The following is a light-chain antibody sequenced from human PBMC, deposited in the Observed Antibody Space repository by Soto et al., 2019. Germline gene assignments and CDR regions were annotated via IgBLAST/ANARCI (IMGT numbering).Light chain of an antibody. CDR2: GAY. V-gene: IGKV3-15*01. CDR3: QQYDNWPPLT. J-gene: IGKJ4*01. CDR1: QSVSSN. Sequence: MVMTHCPATLSLSPGERATLSCSASQSVSSNLAWYQQKPGQAPRLLIYGAYTRATGVPSSFSGSGSGTEFTLPISTLQSEDFAVYYCQQYDNWPPLTFGGGTKVDIK.